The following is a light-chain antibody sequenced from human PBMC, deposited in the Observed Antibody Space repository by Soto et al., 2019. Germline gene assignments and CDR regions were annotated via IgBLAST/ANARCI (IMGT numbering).Light chain of an antibody. CDR2: EVS. CDR3: SSYTSSSTDV. J-gene: IGLJ1*01. V-gene: IGLV2-14*01. Sequence: QSVLTQPASVSGSPGQSITISCTGTNSDVGSYNYVSWYQQHPGKAPKLMIYEVSNRPSGVSNRFSGSKSGNTASLTISGLQAEDEADYYCSSYTSSSTDVFGTGTKVTVL. CDR1: NSDVGSYNY.